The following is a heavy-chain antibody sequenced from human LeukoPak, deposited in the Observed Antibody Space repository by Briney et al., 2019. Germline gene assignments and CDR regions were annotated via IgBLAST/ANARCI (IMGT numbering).Heavy chain of an antibody. Sequence: GGSLRLSCSASGFTFSSYAMHWVRQAPGXXXXXXXXXSXNGGSTYXXXXXXXXXXXXRDNSXXXXYLQMXSLRAEDTAVYYCARSSISSSYSSSCDYWGQGTLVTVSS. CDR1: GFTFSSYA. V-gene: IGHV3-64*04. D-gene: IGHD6-6*01. CDR2: XSXNGGST. J-gene: IGHJ4*02. CDR3: ARSSISSSYSSSCDY.